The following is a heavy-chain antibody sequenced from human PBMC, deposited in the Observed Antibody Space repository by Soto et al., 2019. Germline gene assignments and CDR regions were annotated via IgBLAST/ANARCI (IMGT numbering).Heavy chain of an antibody. V-gene: IGHV3-23*01. CDR1: GFTFSSYA. CDR3: AKDESLAVAGSFDY. D-gene: IGHD6-19*01. Sequence: GGSLRLSCAASGFTFSSYAMSWVRQAPGKGLEWVSAISGSGGSTYYADSVKGRFTISRDNSKNTLYLQMNSLRAEDTAVYYYAKDESLAVAGSFDYWGQGTLVTVSS. J-gene: IGHJ4*02. CDR2: ISGSGGST.